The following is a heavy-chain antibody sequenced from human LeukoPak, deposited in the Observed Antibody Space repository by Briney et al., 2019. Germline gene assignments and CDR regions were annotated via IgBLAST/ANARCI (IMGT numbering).Heavy chain of an antibody. CDR2: IIPILGLS. V-gene: IGHV1-69*04. CDR3: AKKMVPAAYYGLDI. Sequence: SVNVSCKASVRPFSSYAFNWVRQAPGQGLEWVGRIIPILGLSYTAQKFQGRITITADTSTSTAYMDVSSLTSKDTAIYYCAKKMVPAAYYGLDIWGQGTTVTVSS. J-gene: IGHJ6*02. D-gene: IGHD2-2*01. CDR1: VRPFSSYA.